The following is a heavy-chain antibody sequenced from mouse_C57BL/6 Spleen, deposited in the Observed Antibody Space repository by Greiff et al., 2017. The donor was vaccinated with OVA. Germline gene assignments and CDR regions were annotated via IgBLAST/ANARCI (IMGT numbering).Heavy chain of an antibody. V-gene: IGHV2-9-1*01. CDR3: ARIPLTGTRAMDY. Sequence: VKLQQSGPGLVAPSQSLSITCTVSGFSLTSYAISWVRQPPGKGLEWLGVIWTGGGTNYNSALKSRLSISKDNSKSQVFLKMNSLQTDDTARYYCARIPLTGTRAMDYWGQGTSVTVSS. CDR2: IWTGGGT. CDR1: GFSLTSYA. J-gene: IGHJ4*01. D-gene: IGHD4-1*01.